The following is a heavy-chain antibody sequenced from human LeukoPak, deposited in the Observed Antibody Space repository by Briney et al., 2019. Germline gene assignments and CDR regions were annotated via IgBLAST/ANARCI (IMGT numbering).Heavy chain of an antibody. CDR1: GFTFSSYA. D-gene: IGHD3-9*01. J-gene: IGHJ6*02. V-gene: IGHV3-48*04. Sequence: GGSLRLSCAASGFTFSSYAMSWVRQAPGKGLEWVSYISSSGSIIYYADSVKGRFTISRDNAKNSLYLQMNSLRAEDTAVYYCARLVVLRYFDWFEYYYGMDVWGQGTTVTVSS. CDR3: ARLVVLRYFDWFEYYYGMDV. CDR2: ISSSGSII.